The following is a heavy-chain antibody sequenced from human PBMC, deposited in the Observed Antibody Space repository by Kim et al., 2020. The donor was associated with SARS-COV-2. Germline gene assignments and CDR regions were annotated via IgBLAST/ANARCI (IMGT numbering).Heavy chain of an antibody. CDR2: ISYDGSNK. D-gene: IGHD3-9*01. CDR3: ASTSTDYDILTGHFDY. Sequence: GGSLRLSCAVSGFTFSSYAMHWVRQAPGKGLEWVAVISYDGSNKYYADSVKGRFTISRDNSKNTLYLQMNSLRAEDTAVYYCASTSTDYDILTGHFDYWG. J-gene: IGHJ4*01. CDR1: GFTFSSYA. V-gene: IGHV3-30-3*01.